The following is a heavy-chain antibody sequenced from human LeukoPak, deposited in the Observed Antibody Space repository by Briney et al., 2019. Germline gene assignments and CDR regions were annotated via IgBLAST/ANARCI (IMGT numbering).Heavy chain of an antibody. CDR2: MYYSGST. Sequence: SETLSLTCTVSDGSISSYYWSWIRQPPGKGLEWIGYMYYSGSTNYNPSLKSRVTISVDTSKNQFSLKLSSVTAADTAVYYCARAGAKYYYRALDYWGQGTLVTVSS. CDR3: ARAGAKYYYRALDY. CDR1: DGSISSYY. V-gene: IGHV4-59*01. J-gene: IGHJ4*02. D-gene: IGHD3-10*01.